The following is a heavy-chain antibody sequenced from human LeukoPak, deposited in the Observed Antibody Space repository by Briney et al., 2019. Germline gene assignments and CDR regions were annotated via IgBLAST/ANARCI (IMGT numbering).Heavy chain of an antibody. V-gene: IGHV3-7*01. CDR3: ARDKFRAFDI. CDR1: GFTFSSYS. J-gene: IGHJ3*02. Sequence: GGSLRLSCAASGFTFSSYSMNWVRQAPGKGLEWVANIKQDGSEKYYVDSVKGRFTISRDNAKNSLYLQMNSLRAEDTAVYYCARDKFRAFDIWGQGTMVTVSS. CDR2: IKQDGSEK. D-gene: IGHD2-21*01.